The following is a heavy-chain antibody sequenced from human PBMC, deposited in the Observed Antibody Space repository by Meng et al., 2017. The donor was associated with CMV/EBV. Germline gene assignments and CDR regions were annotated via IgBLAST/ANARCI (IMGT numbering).Heavy chain of an antibody. CDR3: VRDEGFASAFDI. J-gene: IGHJ3*02. CDR1: GFTVSSNY. CDR2: IYSGGST. V-gene: IGHV3-53*01. Sequence: GESLKISCAASGFTVSSNYMSWVRQAPGKGLEWVSVIYSGGSTYYADSVKGRFTISRDNSKNTLYLQMNSLRAEDTAVYYCVRDEGFASAFDIWGQGTMVTVSS.